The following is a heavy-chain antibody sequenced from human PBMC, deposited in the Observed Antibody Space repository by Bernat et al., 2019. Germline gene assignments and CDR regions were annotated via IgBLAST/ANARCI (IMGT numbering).Heavy chain of an antibody. D-gene: IGHD3-16*01. CDR1: GLTFSDST. CDR2: VRIKANGFAT. CDR3: SEWGALAEQTFDY. V-gene: IGHV3-73*01. J-gene: IGHJ4*02. Sequence: VQLAVSGGGLGQPGGSLKLSCAASGLTFSDSTMQWVRQDSVKGLDWVGRVRIKANGFATSYAASVKGRFTITRDDSKNTAYLQMNSLNIEDTAVYYCSEWGALAEQTFDYWGQGTLVTVSS.